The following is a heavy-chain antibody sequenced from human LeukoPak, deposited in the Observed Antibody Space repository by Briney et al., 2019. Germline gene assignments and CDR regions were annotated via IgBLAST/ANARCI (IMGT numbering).Heavy chain of an antibody. Sequence: GGSLRLSCAASGFTFSSYAMHWVHQAPGKGLEWVAVMSSDGSKKYYADSVKGRFTISRDNSKNTLYLQMNSLRAEDTAVYYCAKKFTGTTVISGDYFDYWGQGTLVTVSS. D-gene: IGHD4-17*01. V-gene: IGHV3-30-3*02. CDR2: MSSDGSKK. CDR1: GFTFSSYA. J-gene: IGHJ4*02. CDR3: AKKFTGTTVISGDYFDY.